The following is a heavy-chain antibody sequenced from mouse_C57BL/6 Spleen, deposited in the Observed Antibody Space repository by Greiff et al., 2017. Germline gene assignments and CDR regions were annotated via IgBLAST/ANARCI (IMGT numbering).Heavy chain of an antibody. CDR2: IHPNSGST. Sequence: QVQLQQPGAELVKPGASVKLSCKASGYTFTSYWMHWVKQRPGQGLEWIGMIHPNSGSTNYNEKFKSKATLTVDKSSSTAYMQLSSLTSEDSAVYYCASSGDSNYDFDYWGQGTTLTVSS. D-gene: IGHD2-5*01. J-gene: IGHJ2*01. CDR1: GYTFTSYW. CDR3: ASSGDSNYDFDY. V-gene: IGHV1-64*01.